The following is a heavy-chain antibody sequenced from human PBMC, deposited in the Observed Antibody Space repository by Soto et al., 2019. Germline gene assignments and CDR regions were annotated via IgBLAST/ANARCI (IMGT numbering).Heavy chain of an antibody. D-gene: IGHD4-17*01. CDR2: IIPIFGTA. Sequence: VASVKVSCKASGGTFSSYAISWVRQAPGQGLEWMGGIIPIFGTANYAQKFQGRVTITADESTSAAYMELSSLRSEDTAVYYCARGVTDDYGDYYFDYWGRGTLVTVSS. CDR3: ARGVTDDYGDYYFDY. V-gene: IGHV1-69*13. CDR1: GGTFSSYA. J-gene: IGHJ4*02.